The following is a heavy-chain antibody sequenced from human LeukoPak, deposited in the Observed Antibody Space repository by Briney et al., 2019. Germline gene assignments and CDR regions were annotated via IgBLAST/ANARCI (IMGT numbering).Heavy chain of an antibody. V-gene: IGHV4-38-2*01. D-gene: IGHD6-6*01. CDR2: IYHSGST. Sequence: PSETLSLTCAVSGYSIRSGYYWGWIRQPPGKGLEWIGSIYHSGSTYYNPSLKSRVTVSVDTSKNQFSLKVNSVTAADTAVYYCATLGYSSSSEVDWGQGTLVTVSS. CDR3: ATLGYSSSSEVD. CDR1: GYSIRSGYY. J-gene: IGHJ4*02.